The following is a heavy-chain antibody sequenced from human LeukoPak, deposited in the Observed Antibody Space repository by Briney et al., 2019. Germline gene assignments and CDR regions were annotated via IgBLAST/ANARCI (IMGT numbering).Heavy chain of an antibody. CDR3: ARGYYDSRGYYYGRYYFDY. V-gene: IGHV4-39*01. J-gene: IGHJ4*02. D-gene: IGHD3-22*01. Sequence: SETLSLTCTVSGVSISSSAYYWGWIRQPPGKGLEWIGSTYHSGSTYYNPPLKSRATISVDTSNKQFSLKLSSVTAADTAVYYCARGYYDSRGYYYGRYYFDYWGQGTLVTVSS. CDR2: TYHSGST. CDR1: GVSISSSAYY.